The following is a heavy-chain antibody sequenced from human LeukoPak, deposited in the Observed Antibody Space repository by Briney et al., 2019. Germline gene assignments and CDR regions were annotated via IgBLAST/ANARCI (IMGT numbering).Heavy chain of an antibody. V-gene: IGHV3-74*01. Sequence: GGSLRLSCAASGFTFSSYWMYWVRQGPGTGLVWVSRINTDGSDTRYADSVKGGFTVSRDNAKNTLYLQMNSLKTEDTAVYYCTTEAYYYDSGAIKYFDYWGQGTLVTVSS. CDR2: INTDGSDT. CDR1: GFTFSSYW. CDR3: TTEAYYYDSGAIKYFDY. J-gene: IGHJ4*02. D-gene: IGHD3-22*01.